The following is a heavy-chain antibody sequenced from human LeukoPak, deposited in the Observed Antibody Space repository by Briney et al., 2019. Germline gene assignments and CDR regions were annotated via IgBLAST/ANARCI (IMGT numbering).Heavy chain of an antibody. CDR2: INVDGGST. Sequence: GGSLRLSCSASGFIFNNYALHWVRQAPGKGLEYVSGINVDGGSTYYADSVRGRFTITRDNSKNTLYLQMNSLRPEDTAVYYCARAPGIAVAGTGGWFDPWGQGTLVTVSP. CDR1: GFIFNNYA. J-gene: IGHJ5*02. CDR3: ARAPGIAVAGTGGWFDP. V-gene: IGHV3-64*04. D-gene: IGHD6-19*01.